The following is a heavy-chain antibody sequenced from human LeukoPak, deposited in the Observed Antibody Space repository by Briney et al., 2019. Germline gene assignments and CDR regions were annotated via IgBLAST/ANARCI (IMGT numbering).Heavy chain of an antibody. J-gene: IGHJ4*02. CDR3: AKDPYYGSGSYYLGY. CDR2: IRYDGSNK. CDR1: GFTFSNYG. D-gene: IGHD3-10*01. Sequence: GGSLRLSCAASGFTFSNYGMHWVRQAPGKGLEWVAFIRYDGSNKYYADSVKGRFTISRDNSKNTLYLQMNSLRAEDTAVYYCAKDPYYGSGSYYLGYWGQGTLVTVSS. V-gene: IGHV3-30*02.